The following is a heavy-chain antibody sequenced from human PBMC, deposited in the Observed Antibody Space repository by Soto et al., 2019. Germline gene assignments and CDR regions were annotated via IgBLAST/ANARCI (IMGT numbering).Heavy chain of an antibody. D-gene: IGHD1-26*01. Sequence: QVQLQESGPGLVKPSGTLSLTCAVSGGSISSSNWWSWVRQPPGKGLEWIGEIYHSGSTNYNPSPKSRVTXSXDXXKNQFSLKLSSVTAADTAVYYCARVSGSYYYGMDVWCQGTTVTVSS. CDR2: IYHSGST. CDR1: GGSISSSNW. V-gene: IGHV4-4*02. CDR3: ARVSGSYYYGMDV. J-gene: IGHJ6*02.